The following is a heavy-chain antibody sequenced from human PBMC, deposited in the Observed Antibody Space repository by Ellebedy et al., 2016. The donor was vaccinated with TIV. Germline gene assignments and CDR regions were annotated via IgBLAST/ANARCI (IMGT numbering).Heavy chain of an antibody. CDR1: GGTFSSYA. Sequence: ASVKVSXKASGGTFSSYAISWVRQAPGQGLEWMGWINPNSGGTNYAQKFQGRVTMTRDTSISTAYMELGRLRSDDTAVYYCARTDLFTIFNYYYMDVWGKGTTVTVSS. V-gene: IGHV1-2*02. D-gene: IGHD3-3*01. CDR3: ARTDLFTIFNYYYMDV. J-gene: IGHJ6*03. CDR2: INPNSGGT.